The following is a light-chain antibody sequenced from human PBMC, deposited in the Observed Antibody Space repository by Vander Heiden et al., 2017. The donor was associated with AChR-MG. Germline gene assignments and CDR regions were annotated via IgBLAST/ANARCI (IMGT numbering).Light chain of an antibody. Sequence: SYDLTQPPSMSVSPGQTATITCAGDQLGEQYTSWFQKNPAQSPVLLIYQDAKRPSGIPERFSGYNAGNTATLTIGGTEPMDEADYYGQAWDSPTVFFAGGTKLTVL. V-gene: IGLV3-1*01. CDR2: QDA. CDR3: QAWDSPTVF. J-gene: IGLJ2*01. CDR1: QLGEQY.